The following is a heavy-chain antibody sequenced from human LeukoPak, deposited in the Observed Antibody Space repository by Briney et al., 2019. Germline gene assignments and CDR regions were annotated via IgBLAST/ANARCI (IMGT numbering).Heavy chain of an antibody. D-gene: IGHD6-13*01. V-gene: IGHV3-7*01. CDR2: IKEDGSEK. CDR3: ARSSRIAAAGTYFDY. J-gene: IGHJ4*02. Sequence: GGSLRLSCAASGFTFNNFYMSWVRQAPGKGLEWVANIKEDGSEKYYGDSVKGRFTISRDNAKNSLYLQMNSLRAEDTAVYYCARSSRIAAAGTYFDYWGQGTLVTVSS. CDR1: GFTFNNFY.